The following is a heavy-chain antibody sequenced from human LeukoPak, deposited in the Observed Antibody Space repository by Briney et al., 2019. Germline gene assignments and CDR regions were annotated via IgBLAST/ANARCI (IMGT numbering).Heavy chain of an antibody. CDR3: ARATYHYDSSGPALEN. D-gene: IGHD3-22*01. CDR1: GGSISSGGYS. Sequence: PSQTLSLTCAVSGGSISSGGYSWSWIRQPPGKGVEWIGYIYHSGSTYYNPSLKSRLTISVDTSKNQFSLKLTSVTAADTAVYYCARATYHYDSSGPALENWGQGTLVTVSS. V-gene: IGHV4-30-2*02. CDR2: IYHSGST. J-gene: IGHJ4*02.